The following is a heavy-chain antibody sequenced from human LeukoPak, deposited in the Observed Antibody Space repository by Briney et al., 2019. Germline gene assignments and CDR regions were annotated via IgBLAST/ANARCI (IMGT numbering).Heavy chain of an antibody. D-gene: IGHD6-19*01. CDR2: ISYDGSNK. CDR3: AKGQVAGLFYYYYGMDV. J-gene: IGHJ6*02. Sequence: GGSLRLSCATSGFTFSSYGMHWVRQAPGKGLEWVAVISYDGSNKYYADSVKGRFTISRDNSKNTLYLQMNSLRAEDTAVYYCAKGQVAGLFYYYYGMDVWGQGTTVTVSS. V-gene: IGHV3-30*18. CDR1: GFTFSSYG.